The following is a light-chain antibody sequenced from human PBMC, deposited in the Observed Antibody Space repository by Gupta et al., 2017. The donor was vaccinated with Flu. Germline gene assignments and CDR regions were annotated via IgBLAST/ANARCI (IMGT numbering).Light chain of an antibody. Sequence: QSVLTQPPSASGAPGQNITISCSGGTSNIGDYYVYWYHQLPGTAPKVLIYRDSKRPSGVPDRFSGSTSGASASLTISGLRPEDEGDDYGAAWDASWSESRLFGGGTKLTV. CDR3: AAWDASWSESRL. J-gene: IGLJ2*01. CDR1: TSNIGDYY. CDR2: RDS. V-gene: IGLV1-47*01.